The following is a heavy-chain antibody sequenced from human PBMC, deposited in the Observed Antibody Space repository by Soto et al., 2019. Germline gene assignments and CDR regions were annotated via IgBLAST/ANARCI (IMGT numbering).Heavy chain of an antibody. CDR2: INPSGGST. CDR1: GYTFISYY. CDR3: ARRRGTDRTSLRFSEWYHRKYAFDI. D-gene: IGHD3-3*01. V-gene: IGHV1-46*01. J-gene: IGHJ3*02. Sequence: ASVKVSCKASGYTFISYYMHWVRQAPGQGLEWMGIINPSGGSTSYAQKFQGRVTMTRDTSTSTVYMELSSLRSEDTAVYYCARRRGTDRTSLRFSEWYHRKYAFDIWGQGTMVTVSS.